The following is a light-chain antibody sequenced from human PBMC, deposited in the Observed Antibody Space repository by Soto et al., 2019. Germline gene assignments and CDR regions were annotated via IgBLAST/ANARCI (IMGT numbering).Light chain of an antibody. CDR1: KSDLSSDGNTY. V-gene: IGKV2-30*01. CDR2: KXS. Sequence: DVVITQTTLSLSVTLGQPASIAXRSRKSDLSSDGNTYLKCXQKRPGXSPSXXXAKXSNLESGGPDRFSGSGSATDFTLKISRMEAEEVGVYYFMQGTHGPRTFGQGTKVDIK. CDR3: MQGTHGPRT. J-gene: IGKJ1*01.